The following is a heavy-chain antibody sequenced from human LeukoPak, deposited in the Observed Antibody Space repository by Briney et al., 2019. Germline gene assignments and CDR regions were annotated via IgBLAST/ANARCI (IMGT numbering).Heavy chain of an antibody. CDR1: GFNFSDYG. J-gene: IGHJ4*02. D-gene: IGHD6-13*01. Sequence: GGSLRLSCAGSGFNFSDYGMDWVRQAPGKGLEWVAVITDDGSDKHYADSVKGRFSISRDNSKNTLYLQMNSLRREDTAIYYCAKVGGRSWFYFDNWGQGTVVTVSS. V-gene: IGHV3-30*18. CDR3: AKVGGRSWFYFDN. CDR2: ITDDGSDK.